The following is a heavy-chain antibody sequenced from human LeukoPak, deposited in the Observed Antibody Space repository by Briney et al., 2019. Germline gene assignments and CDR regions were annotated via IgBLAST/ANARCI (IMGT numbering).Heavy chain of an antibody. D-gene: IGHD4-23*01. Sequence: SETLSLTCTVSGGSICSSSYYWGWIRQPPGKGLEWIRSIYYSGSTYYNPSLKSRVTISVDTSKNQFSLKLSSVTAADTAVYYCARLDTTGVEIDYWGQRTLVTVSS. CDR2: IYYSGST. J-gene: IGHJ4*02. CDR3: ARLDTTGVEIDY. CDR1: GGSICSSSYY. V-gene: IGHV4-39*01.